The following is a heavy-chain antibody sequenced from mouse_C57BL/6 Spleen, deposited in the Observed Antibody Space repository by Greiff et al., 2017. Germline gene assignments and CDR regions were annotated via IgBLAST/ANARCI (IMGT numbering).Heavy chain of an antibody. D-gene: IGHD2-4*01. V-gene: IGHV1-59*01. CDR1: GYTFTSYW. CDR3: ARAIYYDYDGAWFAY. J-gene: IGHJ3*01. Sequence: QVQLQQPGAELVRPGTSVKLSCKASGYTFTSYWMHWVKQRPGQGLEWIGVIDPSDSYTNYNQKFKGKATLTVDTSSSTAYMQLSSLTSEDSAVYYCARAIYYDYDGAWFAYWGQGTLVTVSA. CDR2: IDPSDSYT.